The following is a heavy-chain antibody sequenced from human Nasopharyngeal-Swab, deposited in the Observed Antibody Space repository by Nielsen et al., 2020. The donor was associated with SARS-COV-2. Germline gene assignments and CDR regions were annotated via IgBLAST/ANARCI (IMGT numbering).Heavy chain of an antibody. D-gene: IGHD4-17*01. Sequence: SETLSLTCTVSGASISHYLWSWIRQPPGKGLEWIGYISYRGDTKYNPPLRGRVTISVDTSKSQFFLMLNSVTAADTAVYFCARDHDGDALDSWGQGTLVTVSS. CDR2: ISYRGDT. CDR1: GASISHYL. J-gene: IGHJ4*02. CDR3: ARDHDGDALDS. V-gene: IGHV4-59*01.